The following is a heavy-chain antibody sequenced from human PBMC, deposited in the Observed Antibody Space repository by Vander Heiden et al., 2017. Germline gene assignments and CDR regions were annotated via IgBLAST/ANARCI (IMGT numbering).Heavy chain of an antibody. CDR1: GSTLGSNV. J-gene: IGHJ4*02. V-gene: IGHV3-74*01. CDR2: MNRDGSYT. Sequence: ELQLVESGGGLVQPARSLRLPSSASGSTLGSNVMGWVRQAPGKGLVFVSHMNRDGSYTSYADSVKGRFTISRDSAKNTLYLQMNSLRAEDTAVYCCAKGGAPGGFDYWGQGTLVTVSS. CDR3: AKGGAPGGFDY. D-gene: IGHD3-10*01.